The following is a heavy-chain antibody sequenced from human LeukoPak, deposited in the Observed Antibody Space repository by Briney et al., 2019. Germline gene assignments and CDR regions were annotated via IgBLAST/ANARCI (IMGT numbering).Heavy chain of an antibody. J-gene: IGHJ4*02. CDR2: INPSGGST. D-gene: IGHD3-9*01. CDR3: ARDGDYDILTGYYGSKATFDY. Sequence: ASVKVSCKASGYTFTSYYMHWVRQAPGQGLEWMGIINPSGGSTNYAQKFQGRVTMTRDTSTSTVYMELSSLRSEDTAVYYCARDGDYDILTGYYGSKATFDYWGQGTLVTVSS. V-gene: IGHV1-46*01. CDR1: GYTFTSYY.